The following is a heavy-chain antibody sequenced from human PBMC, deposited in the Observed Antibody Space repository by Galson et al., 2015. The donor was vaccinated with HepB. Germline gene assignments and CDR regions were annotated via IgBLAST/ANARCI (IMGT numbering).Heavy chain of an antibody. D-gene: IGHD6-19*01. CDR1: EFTLSNYV. CDR3: AKPPRWYSSGWSTYYFHY. Sequence: SLRLSCAASEFTLSNYVMSWVRQAPGEGLEWVSTITGTGTYTYYADSVKGRFTISRDNSKNTLFLQMNSLRAEDTAVYYCAKPPRWYSSGWSTYYFHYWGQGTLVTVSS. V-gene: IGHV3-23*01. CDR2: ITGTGTYT. J-gene: IGHJ4*02.